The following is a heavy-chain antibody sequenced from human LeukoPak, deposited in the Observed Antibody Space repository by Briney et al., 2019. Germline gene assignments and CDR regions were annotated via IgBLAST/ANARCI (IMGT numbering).Heavy chain of an antibody. CDR2: IYHSGST. V-gene: IGHV4-30-2*01. Sequence: SQTLSLTCAVSGGSISSGGYSWSWIRQPPGKGLEWIGYIYHSGSTYYNPSLKSRVTISVDRSKNQFSLKLSSVIAADTAVYYCARVRVMAFDIWGQGTMVTVSS. CDR1: GGSISSGGYS. CDR3: ARVRVMAFDI. D-gene: IGHD2-21*01. J-gene: IGHJ3*02.